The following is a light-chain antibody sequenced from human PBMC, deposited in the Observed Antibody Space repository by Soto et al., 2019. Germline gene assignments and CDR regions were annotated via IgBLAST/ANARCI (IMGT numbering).Light chain of an antibody. V-gene: IGKV1-33*01. Sequence: DIQMTQSPSSLSASVGDRVTITCQASQDISNYLYWYQQKPGKAPKLLIYDASNLETGVPSRFIGSGARTDCTSTISSMQTEDAAANYCQQEANLPLYTFGQGTKLEIK. J-gene: IGKJ2*01. CDR2: DAS. CDR1: QDISNY. CDR3: QQEANLPLYT.